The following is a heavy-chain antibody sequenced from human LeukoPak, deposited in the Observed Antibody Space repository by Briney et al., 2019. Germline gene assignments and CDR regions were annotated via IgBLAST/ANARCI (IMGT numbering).Heavy chain of an antibody. CDR3: ARVDRSGWPSGDY. D-gene: IGHD6-19*01. V-gene: IGHV1-69*04. CDR2: IIPILGIA. J-gene: IGHJ4*02. Sequence: GASVKVSCTASGGTFSSYAISWVRQAPGQGLEWMGRIIPILGIANYAQKSQGRVTITADKSTSTAYMELSSLRSEDTAVYYCARVDRSGWPSGDYWGQGTLVTVSS. CDR1: GGTFSSYA.